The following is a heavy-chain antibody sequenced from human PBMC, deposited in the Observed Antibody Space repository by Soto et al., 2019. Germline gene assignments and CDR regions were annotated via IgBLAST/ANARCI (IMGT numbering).Heavy chain of an antibody. V-gene: IGHV3-66*01. CDR3: AAGDIVATIRKVDY. D-gene: IGHD5-12*01. CDR1: GFTVSSNY. J-gene: IGHJ4*02. Sequence: EVQLVESGGGLVQPGGSLRLSCAASGFTVSSNYMSWVRQAPGKGLEWVSVIYSGGSTYYADSVKGRFTISRDNSKNTLYLQMNSLRAEDTAVYYCAAGDIVATIRKVDYWGQGTLVTVSS. CDR2: IYSGGST.